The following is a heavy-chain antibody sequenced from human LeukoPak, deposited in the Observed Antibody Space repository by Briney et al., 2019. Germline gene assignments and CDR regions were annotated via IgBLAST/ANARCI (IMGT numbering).Heavy chain of an antibody. CDR2: IWYDGSNK. J-gene: IGHJ4*02. V-gene: IGHV3-33*01. CDR1: GFTFSSYG. D-gene: IGHD2-8*01. Sequence: GGSLRLSCAASGFTFSSYGMHWVRQAPGKGLEWVAVIWYDGSNKYYADSVKGRFTISRDNSKNTLYLQMNSLRAEDTAVYYCARDYCTNGVCYKDYWGQGTQVTVSS. CDR3: ARDYCTNGVCYKDY.